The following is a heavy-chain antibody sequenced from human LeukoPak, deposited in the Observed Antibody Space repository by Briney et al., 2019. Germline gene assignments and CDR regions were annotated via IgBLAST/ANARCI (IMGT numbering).Heavy chain of an antibody. V-gene: IGHV4-31*03. CDR2: IYYSGST. D-gene: IGHD2-2*01. J-gene: IGHJ4*02. CDR1: GGSISSGGYY. CDR3: ARDACSSTSCSFDY. Sequence: PSETLSLTCTVAGGSISSGGYYWSWVRQHRGKGLEWIGYIYYSGSTYDNPSLKSRVTISVYTSKNQFSLKLSSVTAADTAVYYCARDACSSTSCSFDYWGQGTLVIVSS.